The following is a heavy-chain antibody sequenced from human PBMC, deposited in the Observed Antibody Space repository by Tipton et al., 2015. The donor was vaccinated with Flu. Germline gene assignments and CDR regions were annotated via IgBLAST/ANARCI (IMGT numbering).Heavy chain of an antibody. V-gene: IGHV1-58*01. CDR1: GFTFTSSA. CDR2: IVVGSGNT. CDR3: AADSLRFLEWLLAEYYYYGMDV. D-gene: IGHD3-3*01. Sequence: QLVQSGPEVKKPGTSVKVSCKASGFTFTSSAVQWVRQARGQRLEWIGWIVVGSGNTNYAQKFQERVTITRDMSTSTAYMELSSLRSEDTAVYYRAADSLRFLEWLLAEYYYYGMDVWGQGTTVTVSS. J-gene: IGHJ6*02.